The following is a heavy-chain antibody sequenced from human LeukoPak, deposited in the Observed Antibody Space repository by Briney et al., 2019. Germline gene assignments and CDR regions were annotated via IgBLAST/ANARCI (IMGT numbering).Heavy chain of an antibody. Sequence: SETLSLTCTVSGGSISSSSYYWGWIRQPPGKGLEWSGSIYYSGSTYYNPSLKSRVTISVDPSKNQFSLKLSSVTAADTAVYYCARVVRGYYGSGSYSNWFDPWGQGTLVTVSS. CDR1: GGSISSSSYY. V-gene: IGHV4-39*01. CDR2: IYYSGST. D-gene: IGHD3-10*01. CDR3: ARVVRGYYGSGSYSNWFDP. J-gene: IGHJ5*02.